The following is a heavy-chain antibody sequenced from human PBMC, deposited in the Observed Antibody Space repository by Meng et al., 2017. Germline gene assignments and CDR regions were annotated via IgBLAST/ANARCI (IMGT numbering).Heavy chain of an antibody. J-gene: IGHJ4*02. CDR2: INAGNGNT. Sequence: QVQLVQSGGEVKKPGASVKVSCKASGYIFTSYVMHWVRQAPGQRLEWMGWINAGNGNTKYPQKFQGRVTIIRDTSASTAYMELSSLRSEDTAVYYCARYVAVAGVDYWGQGTLVTVSS. V-gene: IGHV1-3*01. CDR3: ARYVAVAGVDY. D-gene: IGHD6-19*01. CDR1: GYIFTSYV.